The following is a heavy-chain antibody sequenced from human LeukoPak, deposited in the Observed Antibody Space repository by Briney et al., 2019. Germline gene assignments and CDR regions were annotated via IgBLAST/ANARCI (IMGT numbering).Heavy chain of an antibody. CDR2: INHSGST. D-gene: IGHD6-6*01. CDR3: ARGQTIEQQLVHFDY. CDR1: GGSFSGYY. J-gene: IGHJ4*02. V-gene: IGHV4-34*01. Sequence: SETLSLTCAVYGGSFSGYYWSWIRQPPGKGLEWIGEINHSGSTNYNPSLKSRVTISVDTSKNQFSLKLSSVTAADTAVYYCARGQTIEQQLVHFDYWGQGTLVTVSS.